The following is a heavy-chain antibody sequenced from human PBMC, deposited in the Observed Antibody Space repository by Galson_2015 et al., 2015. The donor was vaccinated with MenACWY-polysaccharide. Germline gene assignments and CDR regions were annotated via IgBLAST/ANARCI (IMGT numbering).Heavy chain of an antibody. CDR1: EFSFSNYP. Sequence: SLRLSCAASEFSFSNYPMSWVRQAPGKGLEWVSFITKSGDRTNYADSVKGRFTISRDNSKNTLYLQMNSLRAEDTAVYYCAKMFGVLPVGLNFWCQGTLFPASS. J-gene: IGHJ4*02. D-gene: IGHD3-10*02. CDR2: ITKSGDRT. V-gene: IGHV3-23*01. CDR3: AKMFGVLPVGLNF.